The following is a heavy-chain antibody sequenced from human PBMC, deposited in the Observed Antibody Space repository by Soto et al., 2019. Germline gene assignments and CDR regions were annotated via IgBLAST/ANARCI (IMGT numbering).Heavy chain of an antibody. J-gene: IGHJ4*02. CDR1: GLSFSSYA. D-gene: IGHD2-15*01. CDR2: ISGSGDTT. V-gene: IGHV3-23*01. Sequence: GGSLRLSCAASGLSFSSYAMSWVRQAPGKGLEWISGISGSGDTTNYADSVKGRVTVSSGKAENSVYLQMNSLRAEDTAVYYCARDFVPVHGTLYSTFDYWGQGAQVTVSS. CDR3: ARDFVPVHGTLYSTFDY.